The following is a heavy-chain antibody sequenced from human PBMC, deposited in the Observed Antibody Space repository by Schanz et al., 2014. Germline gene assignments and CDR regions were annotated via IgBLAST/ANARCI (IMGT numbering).Heavy chain of an antibody. V-gene: IGHV3-23*04. D-gene: IGHD5-18*01. CDR1: GFIFRSYT. J-gene: IGHJ4*02. CDR2: LSGDGGTT. CDR3: AKCGGGYSYGFVEY. Sequence: EVQLVESGGGLVKPGGSLRLSCTASGFIFRSYTMNWVRQAPGKGLEWVSSLSGDGGTTHYADSVKGRFTISRDNYKNTLYLQMKILRAEDTAVYYCAKCGGGYSYGFVEYWGQGILVTVSS.